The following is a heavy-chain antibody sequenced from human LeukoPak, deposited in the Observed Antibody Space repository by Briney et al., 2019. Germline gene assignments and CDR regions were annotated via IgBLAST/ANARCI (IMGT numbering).Heavy chain of an antibody. CDR1: GGSISSSY. V-gene: IGHV4-59*01. J-gene: IGHJ4*02. Sequence: SETLSLTCTVSGGSISSSYWSWIRQPPRKGLERIGYISDSGSTNYNPSLKSRVTISVDTSKNQLFLKLRSVTTADTAVYYCATNSSWFDYWGQGTLVTVSS. CDR3: ATNSSWFDY. CDR2: ISDSGST. D-gene: IGHD6-13*01.